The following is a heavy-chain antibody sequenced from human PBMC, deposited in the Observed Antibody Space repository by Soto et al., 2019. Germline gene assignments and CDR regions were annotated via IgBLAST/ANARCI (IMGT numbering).Heavy chain of an antibody. V-gene: IGHV4-38-2*02. Sequence: KPSETLSLTCNVSGFSISSGFYWGWVRQPPGKGLEWIGAIYHSGTTYFNPSLKSRVTMAIDTSKNQFSLSLASVAAADTAMYYCARATSELRYFDWLSNYFDYWGQGTLVTVSS. J-gene: IGHJ4*02. CDR3: ARATSELRYFDWLSNYFDY. CDR1: GFSISSGFY. CDR2: IYHSGTT. D-gene: IGHD3-9*01.